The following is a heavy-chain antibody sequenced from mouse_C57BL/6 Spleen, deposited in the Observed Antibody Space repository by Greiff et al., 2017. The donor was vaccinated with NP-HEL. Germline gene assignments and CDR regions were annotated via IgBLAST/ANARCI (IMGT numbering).Heavy chain of an antibody. D-gene: IGHD2-3*01. Sequence: EVKLVESGGGLVKPGGSLKLSCAASGFTFSDYGMHWVRQAPEKGLEWVAYISSGSSTNYYADTVKGRFTISRDNAKNTLFLQMTSLRSEDTAMYYCAREGGGYSFAYWGKGTLVTVSA. CDR3: AREGGGYSFAY. CDR2: ISSGSSTN. V-gene: IGHV5-17*01. J-gene: IGHJ3*01. CDR1: GFTFSDYG.